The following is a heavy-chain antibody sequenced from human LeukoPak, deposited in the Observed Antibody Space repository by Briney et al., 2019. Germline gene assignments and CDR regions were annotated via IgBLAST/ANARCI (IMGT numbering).Heavy chain of an antibody. V-gene: IGHV1-8*03. Sequence: ASVKVSCKASGYTFTSYYMHWVRQAPGQGLEWMGWMNPNSGNTGYAQKFQGRVTITRNTSISTAYMELSSLRSEDTAVYYCARVPYDFWSGSRGCFDYWGQGTLVTVSS. CDR3: ARVPYDFWSGSRGCFDY. CDR1: GYTFTSYY. D-gene: IGHD3-3*01. J-gene: IGHJ4*02. CDR2: MNPNSGNT.